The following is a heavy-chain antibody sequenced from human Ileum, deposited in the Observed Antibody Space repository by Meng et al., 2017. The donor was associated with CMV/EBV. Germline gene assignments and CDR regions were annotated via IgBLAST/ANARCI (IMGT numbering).Heavy chain of an antibody. Sequence: GGSLRLSCAASGFTIGSSWMHWVRQAPGKGLVWVSRINSDGNTIIYADSVKGRFTISRDNARSTLYLQLNSLRVEDTAVYYCVRGGLDYYGVGNHYAGYFYYGMDVWGQGTMVTVSS. D-gene: IGHD3-10*01. CDR1: GFTIGSSW. V-gene: IGHV3-74*01. J-gene: IGHJ6*02. CDR2: INSDGNTI. CDR3: VRGGLDYYGVGNHYAGYFYYGMDV.